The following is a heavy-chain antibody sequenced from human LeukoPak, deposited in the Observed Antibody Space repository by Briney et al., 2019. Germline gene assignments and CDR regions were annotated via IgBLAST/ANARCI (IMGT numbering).Heavy chain of an antibody. CDR3: ARREWGDYGGYVAALDY. V-gene: IGHV5-51*01. J-gene: IGHJ4*02. CDR2: IYPGDSDT. D-gene: IGHD4-17*01. CDR1: GYSFTSYW. Sequence: GESLKISCKGSGYSFTSYWIGWVRQMPGKGLEWMGIIYPGDSDTRYSPSFQGQVTISADKSISTAYLQWSSLKASDTAMYYCARREWGDYGGYVAALDYWGQGTLVTVSS.